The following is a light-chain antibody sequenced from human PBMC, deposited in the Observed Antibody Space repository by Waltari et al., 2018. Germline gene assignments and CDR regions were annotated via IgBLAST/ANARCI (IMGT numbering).Light chain of an antibody. CDR1: QHNSSW. Sequence: IQMTQSPSSVSASVGDRVTISCRPSQHNSSWLAWDQQKPGKAPKRPIYAASNLRSRVPSRFSGGGSGTHFTLTISSLQPEDSATYYCQQANSFLGLTFVGGTKVEIK. CDR3: QQANSFLGLT. J-gene: IGKJ4*01. CDR2: AAS. V-gene: IGKV1-12*01.